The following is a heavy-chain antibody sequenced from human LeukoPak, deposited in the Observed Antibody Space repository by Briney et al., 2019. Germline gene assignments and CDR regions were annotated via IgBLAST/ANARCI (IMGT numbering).Heavy chain of an antibody. D-gene: IGHD3-9*01. CDR3: ARSPRYFDWLLSIAFDI. CDR2: IYYSGST. J-gene: IGHJ3*02. V-gene: IGHV4-39*02. CDR1: GGSISSSSYS. Sequence: SETLSLTCTVSGGSISSSSYSWGWIRQPPGKGLEWIGSIYYSGSTFYNPSLKSRVTISVDTSKNHFSLNLSSVTAADTAVYYCARSPRYFDWLLSIAFDIWGQGTMVIVSS.